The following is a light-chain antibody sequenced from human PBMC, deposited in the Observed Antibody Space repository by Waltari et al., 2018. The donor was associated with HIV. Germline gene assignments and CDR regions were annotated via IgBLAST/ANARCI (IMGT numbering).Light chain of an antibody. V-gene: IGKV1-39*01. CDR3: PPVSLSPPT. J-gene: IGKJ3*01. Sequence: DIQMTQSPSSLSASVGDSVSITCRASQSVSNKVIWYQQKPGKAPKVLIYDASSLQSGVPSRFGGSGSGTAFTLTINSLHPDDFATYFCPPVSLSPPTFGPGTKVDIK. CDR2: DAS. CDR1: QSVSNK.